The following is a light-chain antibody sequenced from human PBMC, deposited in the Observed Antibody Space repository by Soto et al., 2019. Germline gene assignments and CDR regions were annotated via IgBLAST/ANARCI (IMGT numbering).Light chain of an antibody. J-gene: IGLJ2*01. CDR3: QTWGTGIHVV. CDR1: SGHSSYA. V-gene: IGLV4-69*01. Sequence: QAVVTKSPSASASLGASVKLTCTLSSGHSSYAIAWHQQQPEKGPRYLMKLNSDGSHSKGDGIPDRFSGSSSEAERYLTISSLQSEDEADYYCQTWGTGIHVVFGGGTKLTVL. CDR2: LNSDGSH.